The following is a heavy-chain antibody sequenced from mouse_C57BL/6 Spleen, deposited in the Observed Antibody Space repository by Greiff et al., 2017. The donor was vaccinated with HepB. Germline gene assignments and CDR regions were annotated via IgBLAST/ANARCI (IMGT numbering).Heavy chain of an antibody. V-gene: IGHV1-80*01. CDR2: IYPGDGDT. D-gene: IGHD1-1*01. CDR3: ARYPYYYGSSHWYFDV. CDR1: GYAFSSYW. Sequence: VQLQQSGAELVKPGASVKISCKASGYAFSSYWMNWVKQRPGNGLEWIGQIYPGDGDTNYNGKFKGKATLTADKSSSTAYMQLSSLTSEDSAVYFCARYPYYYGSSHWYFDVWGTGTTVTVSS. J-gene: IGHJ1*03.